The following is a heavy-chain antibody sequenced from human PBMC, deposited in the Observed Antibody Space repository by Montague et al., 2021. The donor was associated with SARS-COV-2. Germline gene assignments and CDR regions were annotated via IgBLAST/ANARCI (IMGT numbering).Heavy chain of an antibody. J-gene: IGHJ6*03. CDR1: GFSFSDFY. CDR3: ARNSDYGDHDYYYYMDV. V-gene: IGHV3-11*01. Sequence: SLRLSCAASGFSFSDFYMSWFRQAPGRGLEWLSYISSGGTTIYYXDSVKGRFTISRDNTKNSLYLQMHSLRAEDTAIYYCARNSDYGDHDYYYYMDVWGTGTTVAV. D-gene: IGHD4-17*01. CDR2: ISSGGTTI.